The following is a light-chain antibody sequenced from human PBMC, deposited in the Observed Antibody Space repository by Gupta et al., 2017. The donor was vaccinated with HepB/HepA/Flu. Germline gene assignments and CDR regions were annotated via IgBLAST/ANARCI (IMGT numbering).Light chain of an antibody. J-gene: IGKJ1*01. V-gene: IGKV3-11*01. CDR2: EAS. Sequence: EIVLTQSPATLSLSPGERATLSCRASQSISSYLAWYQQKPGQAPRLLIYEASNRATGIPARFSGSGYGTDFTLTISSLEPEDFAVYYCQQRSNWPPWTFGQGTKVEIK. CDR1: QSISSY. CDR3: QQRSNWPPWT.